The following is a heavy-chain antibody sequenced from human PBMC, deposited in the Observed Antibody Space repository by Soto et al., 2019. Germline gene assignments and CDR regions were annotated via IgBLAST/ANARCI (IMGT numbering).Heavy chain of an antibody. J-gene: IGHJ6*02. CDR2: ISGSGGST. CDR3: AKDLNQWYDYVWGSYRYTGYYGMDV. D-gene: IGHD3-16*02. V-gene: IGHV3-23*01. CDR1: GFTFSSYA. Sequence: PGGSLRLSCAASGFTFSSYAMSWVRQAPGKGLEWVSAISGSGGSTYYADSVKGRFTISRDNSKNTLYLQMNSLRAEDTAVYYCAKDLNQWYDYVWGSYRYTGYYGMDVWGQGTTVTVSS.